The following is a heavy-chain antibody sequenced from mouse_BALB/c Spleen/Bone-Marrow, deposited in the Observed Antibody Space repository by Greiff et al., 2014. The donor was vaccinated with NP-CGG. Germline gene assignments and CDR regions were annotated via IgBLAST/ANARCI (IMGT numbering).Heavy chain of an antibody. D-gene: IGHD1-1*01. J-gene: IGHJ2*01. CDR2: VNPYNGGT. V-gene: IGHV1-19*01. Sequence: EVQLQQSGPELVKPGASVKMSCKASGYTFTDYYMDWVKQSHGESFEWIGRVNPYNGGTSYNQKFKGKATLTVDKSSSTAYMELNSLTSEDSAVYYRAREGTTVVAYYFDYWGQGTTLTVSS. CDR3: AREGTTVVAYYFDY. CDR1: GYTFTDYY.